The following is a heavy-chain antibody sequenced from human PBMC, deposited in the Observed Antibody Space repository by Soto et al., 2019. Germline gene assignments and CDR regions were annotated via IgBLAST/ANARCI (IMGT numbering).Heavy chain of an antibody. CDR1: GDSISSYY. CDR3: SRGGSRWGGTMSTEDY. D-gene: IGHD2-2*01. J-gene: IGHJ4*02. Sequence: QVQLHESGPRLVKPSETLSLTCTVSGDSISSYYWSWIRQPPGKGLEWIGYIYYSGNTNYNPSLKNRPAISIDSSKNQFSLRLASVAAGDTAVYYCSRGGSRWGGTMSTEDYWGQGILVTVSS. CDR2: IYYSGNT. V-gene: IGHV4-59*01.